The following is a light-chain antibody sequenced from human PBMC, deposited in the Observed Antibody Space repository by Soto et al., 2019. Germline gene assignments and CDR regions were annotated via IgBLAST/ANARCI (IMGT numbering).Light chain of an antibody. CDR3: QQYGSSSTWT. CDR1: QSVSSSY. V-gene: IGKV3-20*01. J-gene: IGKJ1*01. CDR2: DAS. Sequence: EIVLTQSPGTLSLSPGERATLSCRASQSVSSSYLAWYQQKPGQAPRLLIYDASTRATGIPDRFSGGGSGTDFTLTITRLEPEDSAVYYCQQYGSSSTWTFGQGTKVDI.